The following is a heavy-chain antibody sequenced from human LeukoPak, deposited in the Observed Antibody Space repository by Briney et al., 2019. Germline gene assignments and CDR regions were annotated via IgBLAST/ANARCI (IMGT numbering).Heavy chain of an antibody. CDR3: ARAQTYYYDSSGPFQIDY. CDR2: IYYSGST. Sequence: SETLSLTYTVSGGSISSGGYYWSWIRQHPGKGLEWIGYIYYSGSTYYNPSLKSRVTISVDTSKNQFSLKLSSVTAADTAVYYCARAQTYYYDSSGPFQIDYWGQGTLVTVSS. CDR1: GGSISSGGYY. J-gene: IGHJ4*02. V-gene: IGHV4-31*03. D-gene: IGHD3-22*01.